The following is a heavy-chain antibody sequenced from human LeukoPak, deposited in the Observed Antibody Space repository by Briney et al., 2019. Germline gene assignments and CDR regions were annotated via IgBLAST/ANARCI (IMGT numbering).Heavy chain of an antibody. CDR2: ISSTSSTI. Sequence: GGSLRLSCVASGFTFSNYNMNWVRHAPGKGLEEVSYISSTSSTIYYADSVKGRFTISRDNAKNSLSLQMNSLRDEDTAMYYCATWIVDGSLFDYWGQGTLVTVSS. D-gene: IGHD6-19*01. CDR1: GFTFSNYN. CDR3: ATWIVDGSLFDY. V-gene: IGHV3-48*02. J-gene: IGHJ4*02.